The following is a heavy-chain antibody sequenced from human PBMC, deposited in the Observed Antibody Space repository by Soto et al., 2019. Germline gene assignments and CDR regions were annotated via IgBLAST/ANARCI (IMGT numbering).Heavy chain of an antibody. CDR2: IYWDGER. J-gene: IGHJ5*02. Sequence: QITLKESGPSLLKPTQTLTLTCTFSGFSLTSGPAGVGWIRQPPGKALEWLALIYWDGERRYSPSLKSRLTITQDTSKDQVVLTMTNMDPVDTGTYYCAHTRGGGNSACFDAWGQGTLVTVSS. V-gene: IGHV2-5*02. CDR1: GFSLTSGPAG. CDR3: AHTRGGGNSACFDA. D-gene: IGHD2-21*02.